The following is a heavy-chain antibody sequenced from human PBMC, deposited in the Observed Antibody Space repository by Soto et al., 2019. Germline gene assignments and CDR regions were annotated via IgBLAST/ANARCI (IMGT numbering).Heavy chain of an antibody. CDR1: GFSLSSYA. J-gene: IGHJ4*02. CDR3: AKDRRDGDFMHILVVDF. D-gene: IGHD2-15*01. CDR2: MSYDESKK. V-gene: IGHV3-30*18. Sequence: GGSLILSCATSGFSLSSYAMHWVRQAPGKGLEWVALMSYDESKKYYADSVKGRFTISRDTSKNTLVLEMNNLRVEDTAVYYCAKDRRDGDFMHILVVDFWGQGALVTVSS.